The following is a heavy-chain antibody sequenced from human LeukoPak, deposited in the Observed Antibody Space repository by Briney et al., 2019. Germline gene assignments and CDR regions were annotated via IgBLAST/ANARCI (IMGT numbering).Heavy chain of an antibody. Sequence: SETLPLTCTVSGGSISNNYWSWIRQPPGKGLEWIGYIYYSGSTNYNPSLKSRVTISIDTSKNQFSLKLSSVTAADTAVYYCARWGGFYFGMDVWGKGTTVTVSS. CDR1: GGSISNNY. V-gene: IGHV4-59*01. CDR3: ARWGGFYFGMDV. D-gene: IGHD3-16*01. CDR2: IYYSGST. J-gene: IGHJ6*04.